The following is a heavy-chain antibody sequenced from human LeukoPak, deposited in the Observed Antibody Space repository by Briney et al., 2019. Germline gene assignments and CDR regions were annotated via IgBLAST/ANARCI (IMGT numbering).Heavy chain of an antibody. V-gene: IGHV3-43D*03. D-gene: IGHD3-16*01. CDR3: ARAAENYGGRFDS. CDR2: ISWDDGST. CDR1: GFTFDDYA. J-gene: IGHJ4*02. Sequence: GGSLRLSCAASGFTFDDYAMHWVRQSPGKGLEWVSLISWDDGSTYYADSVKGRFTISRDNNKNSLYLQMNSLRAEDTAVYYCARAAENYGGRFDSWGQGTLVTVSS.